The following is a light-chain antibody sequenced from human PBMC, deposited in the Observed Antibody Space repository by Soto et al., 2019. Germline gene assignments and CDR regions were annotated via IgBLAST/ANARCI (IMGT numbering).Light chain of an antibody. CDR3: QQYYGTPLT. CDR1: QSVLYSSNNKNY. Sequence: DIVMTQSPDSLAVSLGERATINCKSSQSVLYSSNNKNYLAWYQQKPGQPPKLLIYWASTRESGVPARCSGSGSGTDFTLTISSLQAEDVAVYYCQQYYGTPLTFGQGTKLEIK. CDR2: WAS. V-gene: IGKV4-1*01. J-gene: IGKJ2*01.